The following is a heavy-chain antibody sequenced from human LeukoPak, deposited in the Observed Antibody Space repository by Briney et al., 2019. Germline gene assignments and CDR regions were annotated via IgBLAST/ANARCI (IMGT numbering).Heavy chain of an antibody. CDR2: IKADGNDK. CDR3: ARAKPKNMVRGLIMRRESRYYFDY. D-gene: IGHD3-10*01. Sequence: GGSLRLSCAASGFTFSSYGMHWVRQAPGKGLEWVANIKADGNDKYYVDSVKGRFTISRDNAKNSLYLQMNSLRAEDTAVYYCARAKPKNMVRGLIMRRESRYYFDYWGQGTLVTVSS. J-gene: IGHJ4*02. V-gene: IGHV3-7*03. CDR1: GFTFSSYG.